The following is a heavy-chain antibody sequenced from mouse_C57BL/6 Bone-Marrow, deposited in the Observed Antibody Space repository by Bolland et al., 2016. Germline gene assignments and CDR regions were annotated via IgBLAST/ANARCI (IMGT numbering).Heavy chain of an antibody. Sequence: SGSSTIYYADTVKGRFTISRDNAKNTLFLQMTSLRSEDTAMYYCARWYGNYPFAYWGQGLW. J-gene: IGHJ3*01. D-gene: IGHD2-10*02. V-gene: IGHV5-17*01. CDR3: ARWYGNYPFAY. CDR2: SGSSTI.